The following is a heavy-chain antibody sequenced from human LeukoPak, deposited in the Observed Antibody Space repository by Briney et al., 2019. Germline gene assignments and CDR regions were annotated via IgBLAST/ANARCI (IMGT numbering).Heavy chain of an antibody. D-gene: IGHD5-18*01. CDR3: ARGNKVDTAMVSAY. V-gene: IGHV3-7*01. Sequence: GGSVSLLCAASGFPFSSYCMRWVRGAPGKGRVGVANLEQDGSEKFYVDSVKGRFTISRDNAKNSLYLQMNSLRAEDTAVYYCARGNKVDTAMVSAYWGQGTLVTVSS. J-gene: IGHJ4*02. CDR2: LEQDGSEK. CDR1: GFPFSSYC.